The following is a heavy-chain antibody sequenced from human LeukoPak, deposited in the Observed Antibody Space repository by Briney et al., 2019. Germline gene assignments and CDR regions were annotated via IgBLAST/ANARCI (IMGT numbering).Heavy chain of an antibody. CDR3: ARVGRYYDSRPGYYYYGMDV. Sequence: GASVKVSCKASGYTFTSYDINWVRQATGQGLEWMGWMNPNSANTGYAQKFQGRVTMTRNTSISTAYMELSSLRSEDTAVYYCARVGRYYDSRPGYYYYGMDVWGQGTTITVSS. CDR1: GYTFTSYD. V-gene: IGHV1-8*01. CDR2: MNPNSANT. J-gene: IGHJ6*02. D-gene: IGHD3-22*01.